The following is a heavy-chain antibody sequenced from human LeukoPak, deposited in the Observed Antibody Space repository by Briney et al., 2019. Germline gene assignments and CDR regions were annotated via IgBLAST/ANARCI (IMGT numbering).Heavy chain of an antibody. Sequence: GGSLRLSCAASGFTVSSNYMSWVRQAPGKGLEWVSYISSSGSTIYYADSVKGRFTISRDNAKNSLYLQMNSLRAEDTAVYYCARDRSGYSSSRTAFDIWGQGTMVTVSS. CDR2: ISSSGSTI. CDR1: GFTVSSNY. V-gene: IGHV3-11*04. CDR3: ARDRSGYSSSRTAFDI. D-gene: IGHD6-13*01. J-gene: IGHJ3*02.